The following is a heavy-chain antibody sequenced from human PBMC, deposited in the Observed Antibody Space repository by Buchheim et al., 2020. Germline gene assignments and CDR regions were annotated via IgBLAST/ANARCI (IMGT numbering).Heavy chain of an antibody. Sequence: EVQLVESGGGLVKPGGSLRLSCAASGFTFSNAWMSWVRQAPGKGLEWVGRIKSKTDGGTTDYAAPVKGRFTISRDDSKNTLYLQMNSLRAEDTAVYYCAKDQDGSGSYYLDWWFDPWGQGTL. V-gene: IGHV3-15*01. CDR3: AKDQDGSGSYYLDWWFDP. D-gene: IGHD3-10*01. J-gene: IGHJ5*02. CDR2: IKSKTDGGTT. CDR1: GFTFSNAW.